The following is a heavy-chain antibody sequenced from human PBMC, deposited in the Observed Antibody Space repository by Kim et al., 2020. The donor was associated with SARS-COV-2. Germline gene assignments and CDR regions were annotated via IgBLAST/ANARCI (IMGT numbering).Heavy chain of an antibody. CDR2: INHSGST. Sequence: SETLSLTCAVYGGSFSGYYWSWIRQPPGKGLEWIGEINHSGSTNYNPSLKSRVTISVDTSKNQFSLKLSSVTAADTAVYYCARGLTYSSGWYVSYWGQGTLVTVSS. CDR1: GGSFSGYY. D-gene: IGHD6-19*01. V-gene: IGHV4-34*01. J-gene: IGHJ4*02. CDR3: ARGLTYSSGWYVSY.